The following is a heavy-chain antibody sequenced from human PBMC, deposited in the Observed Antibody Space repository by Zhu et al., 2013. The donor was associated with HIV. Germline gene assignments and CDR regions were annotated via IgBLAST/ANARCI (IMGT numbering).Heavy chain of an antibody. CDR2: IYHSGST. CDR3: ASLEDGDGDFDY. J-gene: IGHJ4*02. Sequence: QVQLQESGPGLVKPSETLSLTCAVSGGSISSGGYSWSWIRQPPGKGLEWIGYIYHSGSTYYNPSLKSRVTISVDRSKNQFSLKLSSVTAADTAVYYCASLEDGDGDFDYWGQGTLVTVSS. D-gene: IGHD4-17*01. CDR1: GGSISSGGYS. V-gene: IGHV4-30-2*01.